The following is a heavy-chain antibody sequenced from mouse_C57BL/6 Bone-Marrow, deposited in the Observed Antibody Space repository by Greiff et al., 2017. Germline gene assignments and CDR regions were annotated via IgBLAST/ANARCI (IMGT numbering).Heavy chain of an antibody. D-gene: IGHD1-1*01. Sequence: EVKLMESGGGLVKPGGSLKLSCAASGFTFSDYGMHWVRQAPEKGLEWVAYISSGSSTIYYADTVKGRFTISRDNAKNTLFLQMTSLRSEDTAMYYCAGGYYGSSPDYWGQGTTLTVSS. J-gene: IGHJ2*01. CDR3: AGGYYGSSPDY. CDR1: GFTFSDYG. V-gene: IGHV5-17*01. CDR2: ISSGSSTI.